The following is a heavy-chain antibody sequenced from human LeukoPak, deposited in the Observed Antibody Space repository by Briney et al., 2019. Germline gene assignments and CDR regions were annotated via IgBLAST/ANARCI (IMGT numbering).Heavy chain of an antibody. CDR2: INPNSGGT. CDR1: GYTFTGYY. J-gene: IGHJ4*02. V-gene: IGHV1-2*02. CDR3: AGGNLSGDHDF. D-gene: IGHD1-26*01. Sequence: VASVKVSCKASGYTFTGYYIHWVRQAPGQGLEWMGWINPNSGGTNYAQKFQGRVTMTSDTSISTAYMELTSLRSDDTAVYYCAGGNLSGDHDFWGQGTLVTVSS.